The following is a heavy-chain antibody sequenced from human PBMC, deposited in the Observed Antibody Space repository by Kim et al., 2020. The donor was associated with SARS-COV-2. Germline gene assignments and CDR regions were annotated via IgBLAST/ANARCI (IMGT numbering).Heavy chain of an antibody. J-gene: IGHJ4*02. CDR3: TTEWDYWDYFDY. Sequence: GGSLRLSCAASGFTFSNAWMSWVRQAPGKGLEWVGRIKSKTDGGTTDYAAPVKGRFTISRDDSKNTLYLQMNSLKTEDTAVYYCTTEWDYWDYFDYWGQGTLVTVSS. CDR1: GFTFSNAW. CDR2: IKSKTDGGTT. V-gene: IGHV3-15*01. D-gene: IGHD1-26*01.